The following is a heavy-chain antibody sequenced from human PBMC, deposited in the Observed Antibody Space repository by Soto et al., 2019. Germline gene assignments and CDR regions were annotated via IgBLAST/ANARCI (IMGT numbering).Heavy chain of an antibody. J-gene: IGHJ4*02. CDR1: GFTFIDHG. CDR3: AKDRTIASRNFDD. D-gene: IGHD6-6*01. Sequence: EVQLLESGGGLVQPGGSLRLSCAASGFTFIDHGMSWVRQPPGQGPEGASGIAGGVGSTYYADSVKGRFSISRDTSKNMLYLQMDSLRDEDTAVYYCAKDRTIASRNFDDWGQGDLVTVSS. V-gene: IGHV3-23*01. CDR2: IAGGVGST.